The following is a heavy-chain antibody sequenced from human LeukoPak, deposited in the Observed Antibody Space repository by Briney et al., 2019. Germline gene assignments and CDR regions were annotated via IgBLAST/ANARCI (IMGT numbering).Heavy chain of an antibody. Sequence: PGGSLRLSCVGSGFTFNTYGMTWVRQTPGKGLEWVAVISYDGSNKYYADSVKGRFTISRDNSKNTLYLQMNSLRAEDTAVYYCAKGGSNSLDYWGQGTLVTVSS. CDR3: AKGGSNSLDY. CDR2: ISYDGSNK. J-gene: IGHJ4*02. D-gene: IGHD4-11*01. V-gene: IGHV3-30*18. CDR1: GFTFNTYG.